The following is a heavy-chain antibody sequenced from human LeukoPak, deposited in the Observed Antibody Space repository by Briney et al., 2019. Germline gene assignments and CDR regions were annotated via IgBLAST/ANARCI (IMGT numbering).Heavy chain of an antibody. CDR1: GGSISSGDYS. Sequence: SETLSLTCTVSGGSISSGDYSWSWIRQPPGKGLEWIGYIFHGGSINYNPSLESRVTISVDTSKNQFSLKLSSVTAADTAVYYCAGHLRWFDYWGQGTLVTVSS. J-gene: IGHJ4*02. V-gene: IGHV4-30-2*01. CDR2: IFHGGSI. D-gene: IGHD4-23*01. CDR3: AGHLRWFDY.